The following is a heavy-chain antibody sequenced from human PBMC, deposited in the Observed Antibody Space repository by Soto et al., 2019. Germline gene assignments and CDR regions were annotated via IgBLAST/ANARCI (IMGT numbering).Heavy chain of an antibody. CDR1: RITFSSYS. V-gene: IGHV3-48*02. Sequence: GGSLRLSCAASRITFSSYSMYWVRQAPGKGLEWVSYISSSSSTIYYVDSVKGRFTISRDNAKNSLYLQMNSLRDEDTAVYYCARDRAGAQYGLDVWGQGTTVTVSS. CDR2: ISSSSSTI. J-gene: IGHJ6*02. CDR3: ARDRAGAQYGLDV. D-gene: IGHD1-26*01.